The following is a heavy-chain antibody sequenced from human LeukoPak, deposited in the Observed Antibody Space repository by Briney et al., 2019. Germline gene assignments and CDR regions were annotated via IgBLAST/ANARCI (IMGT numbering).Heavy chain of an antibody. V-gene: IGHV4-4*07. J-gene: IGHJ6*03. CDR1: GGSISSYY. CDR3: ARDLSLRLPHYYYMDV. D-gene: IGHD5-12*01. CDR2: IYTSGST. Sequence: SETLSLTCTVSGGSISSYYWSWIRQPAGKGLEWIGRIYTSGSTNYNPSLKSRVTMSVDTSKNQFSLKLSSETAADTAVYYCARDLSLRLPHYYYMDVWGKGTTVTVSS.